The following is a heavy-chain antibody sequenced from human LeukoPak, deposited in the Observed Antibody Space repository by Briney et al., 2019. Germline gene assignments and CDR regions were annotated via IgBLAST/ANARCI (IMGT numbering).Heavy chain of an antibody. J-gene: IGHJ4*02. CDR2: ISGSGGST. V-gene: IGHV3-23*01. Sequence: GGSLRLSCAASGFTFSSYAMSWVRQAPGKGLEWVSAISGSGGSTYYADSMKGRFTISRDNSKNTLYLQMNSLRAEDTAVYYCVSGIVVTTSFFDYWGQGTLVTVSS. CDR1: GFTFSSYA. D-gene: IGHD4-11*01. CDR3: VSGIVVTTSFFDY.